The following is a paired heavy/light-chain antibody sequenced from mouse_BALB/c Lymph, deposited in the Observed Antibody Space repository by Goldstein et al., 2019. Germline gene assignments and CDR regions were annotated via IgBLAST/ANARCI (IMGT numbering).Heavy chain of an antibody. CDR3: ARDEDDYHAMDY. J-gene: IGHJ4*01. CDR1: GFTFSSYA. Sequence: EVQLVESGGGLVKPGGSLKLSCAASGFTFSSYAMSWVRQSPEKRLEWVAEISSGGSYTYYPDTVTGRFTISRDNAKNTLYLEMSSLRSEDTAMYYCARDEDDYHAMDYWGQGTSVTVSS. V-gene: IGHV5-9-4*01. CDR2: ISSGGSYT.
Light chain of an antibody. CDR1: SSVSSSY. CDR3: QQWSGYPWT. Sequence: ENVLTQSPAIMAASLGQKVTMTCSASSSVSSSYLHWYQQKSGASPKPLIHRTSNLASGVPARFSGSGSGTSYSLTISSVEAEDDATYYCQQWSGYPWTFGGGTKLEIK. V-gene: IGKV4-58*01. CDR2: RTS. J-gene: IGKJ1*01.